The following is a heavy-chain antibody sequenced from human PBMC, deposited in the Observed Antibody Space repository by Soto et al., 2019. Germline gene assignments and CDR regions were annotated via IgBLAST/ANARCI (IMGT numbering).Heavy chain of an antibody. Sequence: GGSLRLSCAASGFTFSSYWMIWVRQAPGKGLEWVANIKQDGSEKYYVDSVKGRFTISRDNSKNSLYLQMNSLRAEDTAVYYCAKGTIKWELSTFDYWGQGTLVTVSS. V-gene: IGHV3-7*03. D-gene: IGHD1-26*01. J-gene: IGHJ4*02. CDR1: GFTFSSYW. CDR3: AKGTIKWELSTFDY. CDR2: IKQDGSEK.